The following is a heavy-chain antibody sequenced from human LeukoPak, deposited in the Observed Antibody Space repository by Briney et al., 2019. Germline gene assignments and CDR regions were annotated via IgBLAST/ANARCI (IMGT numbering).Heavy chain of an antibody. CDR3: ARYRAFDI. CDR2: IYNGDT. Sequence: SETLSLTCAVSGGSISDYYWSWIRRPPGKGLEWIGYIYNGDTNYNPSLKSRVTTSVDTSKNQFSLKLRSVTAADTAVYYCARYRAFDIWGQGTMVTVSS. CDR1: GGSISDYY. V-gene: IGHV4-59*01. J-gene: IGHJ3*02.